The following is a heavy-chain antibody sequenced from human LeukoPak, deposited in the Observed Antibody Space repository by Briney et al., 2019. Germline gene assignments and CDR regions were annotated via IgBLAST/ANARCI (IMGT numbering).Heavy chain of an antibody. Sequence: GGSLRLSCAASGFTFSDYYMSWMRQAPGEGLEWVSYISSSGSTIYYGDSVKGRFTISRDNAKNSLYLQMNSLRAEDTAVYYCARDNMTRAPGGGYYYYGMDVWGQGTTVTVSS. CDR2: ISSSGSTI. J-gene: IGHJ6*02. V-gene: IGHV3-11*01. CDR1: GFTFSDYY. CDR3: ARDNMTRAPGGGYYYYGMDV. D-gene: IGHD3-10*01.